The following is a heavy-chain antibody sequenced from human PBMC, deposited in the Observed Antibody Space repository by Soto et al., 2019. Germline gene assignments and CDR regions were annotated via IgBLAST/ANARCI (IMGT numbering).Heavy chain of an antibody. D-gene: IGHD2-15*01. J-gene: IGHJ4*02. Sequence: SDPLSLTCTGSGITISDDGWSWIRQPPGKGLEWIGYTSYSGSSENNHSLKSRVTISVDTSKNQFSLKLSSVTAADTAVYYCAIGNGGDIPSDYWGQGTLVTVSS. V-gene: IGHV4-59*07. CDR1: GITISDDG. CDR3: AIGNGGDIPSDY. CDR2: TSYSGSS.